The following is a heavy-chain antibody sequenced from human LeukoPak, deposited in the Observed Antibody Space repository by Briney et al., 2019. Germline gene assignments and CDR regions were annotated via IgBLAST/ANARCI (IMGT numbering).Heavy chain of an antibody. V-gene: IGHV3-21*01. J-gene: IGHJ4*02. CDR1: GFTFSSYS. CDR3: ARDKSAGRMAVAGTPHPPDY. CDR2: ISSSSSYI. D-gene: IGHD6-19*01. Sequence: KPGGSLRLSCAASGFTFSSYSMNWVRQAPGKGLEWVSSISSSSSYIYYADLVKGRFTISRDNAKNSLYLQMNSLRAEDTAVYYCARDKSAGRMAVAGTPHPPDYWGQGTLVTVSS.